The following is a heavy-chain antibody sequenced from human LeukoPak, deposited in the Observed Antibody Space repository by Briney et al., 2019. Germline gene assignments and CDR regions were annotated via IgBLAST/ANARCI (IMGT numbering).Heavy chain of an antibody. V-gene: IGHV4-34*01. Sequence: KPSETLSLTCAVYGGSFSGYYWSWIRQPPGKGLEWIGSIYHSGSTYYNPSLKSRVTISVDTSKNQFSLKLSSVTAADTAVYYCARELGGLHYYDSSGYSFQHWGQGTLVTVSS. CDR2: IYHSGST. CDR3: ARELGGLHYYDSSGYSFQH. CDR1: GGSFSGYY. D-gene: IGHD3-22*01. J-gene: IGHJ1*01.